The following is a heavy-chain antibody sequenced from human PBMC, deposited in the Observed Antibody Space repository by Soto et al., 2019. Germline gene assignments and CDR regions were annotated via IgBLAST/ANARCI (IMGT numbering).Heavy chain of an antibody. J-gene: IGHJ4*02. Sequence: GESLKISCQTSGYSFTIYWIAWVRQMPGKGLEWMGIIYPGDSETRYSPSFQGQVTISVDKSISTAYLQWSSLKASDTAMYYCARRGSSGWYSAAYWGQGTLVTVSS. CDR1: GYSFTIYW. CDR3: ARRGSSGWYSAAY. D-gene: IGHD6-19*01. CDR2: IYPGDSET. V-gene: IGHV5-51*01.